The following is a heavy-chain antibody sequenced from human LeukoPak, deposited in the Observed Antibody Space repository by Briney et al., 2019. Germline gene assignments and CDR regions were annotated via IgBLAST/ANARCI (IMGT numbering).Heavy chain of an antibody. CDR2: IYHSGST. CDR3: ARRVELRPTHNWFDP. D-gene: IGHD1-7*01. J-gene: IGHJ5*02. Sequence: PSETLSLTCAVYGGSFSGYYWSWLRQPPGKGLEWIGYIYHSGSTYYNPSLKSRVTISVDRSKNQFSLKLSSVTAADTAVYYCARRVELRPTHNWFDPWGQGTLVTVSS. CDR1: GGSFSGYY. V-gene: IGHV4-34*01.